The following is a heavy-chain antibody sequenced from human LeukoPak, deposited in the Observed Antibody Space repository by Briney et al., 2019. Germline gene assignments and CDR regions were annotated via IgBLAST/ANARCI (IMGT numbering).Heavy chain of an antibody. CDR3: ATTDGAVAGHFDS. D-gene: IGHD6-19*01. CDR2: IYHTGTT. J-gene: IGHJ4*02. CDR1: GGSISSSNW. Sequence: PSETLSLTCAVSGGSISSSNWWSWARQPPGKGLEWIGEIYHTGTTNYNPSLKSRVTISVDKSKNLFSLKLSSVTAADTAVYYCATTDGAVAGHFDSWGQGTLVTVSS. V-gene: IGHV4-4*02.